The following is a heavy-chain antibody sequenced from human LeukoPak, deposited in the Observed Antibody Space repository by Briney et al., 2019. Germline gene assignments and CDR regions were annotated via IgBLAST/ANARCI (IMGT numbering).Heavy chain of an antibody. CDR2: INPNSGGT. D-gene: IGHD1-1*01. Sequence: GASVKVSCKASGHTFTGYYLHWVRQAPGQGLEWMGWINPNSGGTNYAQKFQGRVTMTSDTSISTAYMELSRLTSDDTAVYYCARNTRSTLAYDYWGQGTLVTVSS. J-gene: IGHJ4*02. CDR3: ARNTRSTLAYDY. V-gene: IGHV1-2*02. CDR1: GHTFTGYY.